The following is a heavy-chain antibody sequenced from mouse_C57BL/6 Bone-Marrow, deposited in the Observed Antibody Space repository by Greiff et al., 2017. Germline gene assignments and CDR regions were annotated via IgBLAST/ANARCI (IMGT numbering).Heavy chain of an antibody. CDR1: GYTFTDYA. CDR3: ASPYYGSSYGYWYFDV. D-gene: IGHD1-1*01. Sequence: QVQLKESGPELVRPGVSVKISCKGSGYTFTDYAMHWVKQSHAKSLEWIGVISTYYGDASYNQKFKDKATMTVAKSSSTAYMELARLTSEDSAVYYCASPYYGSSYGYWYFDVWGTGTTVTVSS. CDR2: ISTYYGDA. V-gene: IGHV1-67*01. J-gene: IGHJ1*03.